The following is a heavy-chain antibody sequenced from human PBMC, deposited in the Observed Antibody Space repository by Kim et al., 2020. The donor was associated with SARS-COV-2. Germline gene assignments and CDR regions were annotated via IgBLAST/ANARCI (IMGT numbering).Heavy chain of an antibody. CDR3: ARESVNYDSSGYSAGFDY. CDR1: GFTFSSYG. V-gene: IGHV3-33*01. D-gene: IGHD3-22*01. CDR2: IWYDGSNK. J-gene: IGHJ4*02. Sequence: GGSLRLSCAASGFTFSSYGMHWVRQAPGKGLEWVAVIWYDGSNKYYADSVKGRFTISRDNSKNTLYLQMNSLRAEGTAVYYCARESVNYDSSGYSAGFDYWGQGTLVTVSS.